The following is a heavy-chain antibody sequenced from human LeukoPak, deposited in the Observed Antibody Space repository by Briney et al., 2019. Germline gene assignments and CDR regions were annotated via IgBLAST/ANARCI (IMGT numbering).Heavy chain of an antibody. CDR3: AREPSAAGYSDAFDY. Sequence: PGGSLRLSCAASGFTFSSYWMSWVRQAPGKGLEWVANIKQDGSEKYYVDSVKGRFTISRDNAEKSVYLQMNSLRAEDTAVYYCAREPSAAGYSDAFDYWGQGALVTVSS. D-gene: IGHD5-18*01. V-gene: IGHV3-7*03. CDR2: IKQDGSEK. J-gene: IGHJ4*02. CDR1: GFTFSSYW.